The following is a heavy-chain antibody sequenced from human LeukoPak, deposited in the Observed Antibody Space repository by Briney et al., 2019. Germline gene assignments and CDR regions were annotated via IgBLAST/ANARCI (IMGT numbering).Heavy chain of an antibody. V-gene: IGHV3-48*01. CDR1: GFTFSSYA. Sequence: GGSLRLSCAASGFTFSSYAMSWVRQAPGKGLEGVSYISSSSSTIYYADSVKGRFTISRDNAKNSLYLQMNSLRAEDTAVYYCASHIGDYYGMDVWGQGTTVTVSS. CDR3: ASHIGDYYGMDV. D-gene: IGHD3-10*01. CDR2: ISSSSSTI. J-gene: IGHJ6*02.